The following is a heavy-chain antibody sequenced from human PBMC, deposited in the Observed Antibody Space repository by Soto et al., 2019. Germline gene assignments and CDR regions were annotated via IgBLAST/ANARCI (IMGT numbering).Heavy chain of an antibody. CDR2: ISYDGSNK. Sequence: QVQLVESGGGVVQPGRSLRLSCAASGFTFSSYGMHWVRQAPGKGLEWVAVISYDGSNKYYADSVKGRFTISRDNSKNTLYLQMNSLRAEDTAVYYCAREGWYQYFQHWGQGTLVTVSS. D-gene: IGHD6-19*01. CDR1: GFTFSSYG. V-gene: IGHV3-30*03. J-gene: IGHJ1*01. CDR3: AREGWYQYFQH.